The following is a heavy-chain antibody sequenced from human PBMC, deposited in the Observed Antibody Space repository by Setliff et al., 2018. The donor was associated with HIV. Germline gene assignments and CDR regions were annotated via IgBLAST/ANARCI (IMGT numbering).Heavy chain of an antibody. Sequence: GASVKVSCKASGYTFSSYDINWVRQAPGQGLEWMGWIAPNSGGTEYAGKFQGRVTLTRDTSINKAYMEVTRLTSDDTAVYYCAGEGSPIYYFDYWSQGTLVTVSS. CDR1: GYTFSSYD. J-gene: IGHJ4*02. CDR2: IAPNSGGT. CDR3: AGEGSPIYYFDY. V-gene: IGHV1-2*02. D-gene: IGHD3-10*01.